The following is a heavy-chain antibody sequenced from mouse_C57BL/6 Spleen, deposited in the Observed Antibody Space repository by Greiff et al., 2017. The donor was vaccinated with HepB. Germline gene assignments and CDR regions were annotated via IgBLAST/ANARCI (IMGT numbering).Heavy chain of an antibody. J-gene: IGHJ3*01. V-gene: IGHV1-74*01. CDR2: IHPSDSDT. CDR1: GYTFTSYW. CDR3: AIGDQLRLRPFAY. Sequence: QVQLQQSGAELVKPGASVKVSCKASGYTFTSYWMHWVKQRPGQGLEWIGRIHPSDSDTNYNQKFKGKATLTVGKSSSTAYMQLSSLTSEDSAVYYCAIGDQLRLRPFAYWGQGTLVTVSA. D-gene: IGHD3-2*02.